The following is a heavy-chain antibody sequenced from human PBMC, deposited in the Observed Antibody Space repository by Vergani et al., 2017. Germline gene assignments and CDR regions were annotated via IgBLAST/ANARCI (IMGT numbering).Heavy chain of an antibody. D-gene: IGHD2-21*01. CDR2: VHTDGTA. J-gene: IGHJ5*02. CDR3: ARDXWDDDCPRGWFAP. Sequence: VQLQESGPGLLKPSETLSLTCSVSGASISSYFWSWIRQPAGKGLEWLGRVHTDGTAYYNPPLRTRVRLSADLSQSQFSLKMTSLTAADTAVYFCARDXWDDDCPRGWFAPWGQGILVTVSS. V-gene: IGHV4-4*07. CDR1: GASISSYF.